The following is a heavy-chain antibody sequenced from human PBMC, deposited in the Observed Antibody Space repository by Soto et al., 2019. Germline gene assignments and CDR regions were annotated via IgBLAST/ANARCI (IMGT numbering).Heavy chain of an antibody. CDR2: ISAYNGNT. J-gene: IGHJ5*02. Sequence: QVQLVQSGAEVKKPGASVKVSCKASGYTFTSSGISWVRQAPGQGLEWMGWISAYNGNTNYAQKLKGRVTMTTDTSTRTAYMELRSLRSDDTAGYYCASDYGFGELFDPWGQGTLVTVSS. CDR3: ASDYGFGELFDP. D-gene: IGHD3-10*01. V-gene: IGHV1-18*01. CDR1: GYTFTSSG.